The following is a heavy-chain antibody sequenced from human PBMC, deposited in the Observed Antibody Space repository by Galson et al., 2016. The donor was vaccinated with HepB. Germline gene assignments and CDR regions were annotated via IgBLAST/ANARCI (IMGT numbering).Heavy chain of an antibody. Sequence: SLRLSCAASGFTFRSYAMSWVRQAPGKGLEWVSVIGGGDGGSTYHADSVKGRFAISRDNSKNTLYLQMNSLRAEDTAVFYCARHHYRSSSRTHGFDIWGQGTMVTVPS. V-gene: IGHV3-23*01. CDR2: IGGGDGGST. J-gene: IGHJ3*02. CDR3: ARHHYRSSSRTHGFDI. CDR1: GFTFRSYA. D-gene: IGHD6-6*01.